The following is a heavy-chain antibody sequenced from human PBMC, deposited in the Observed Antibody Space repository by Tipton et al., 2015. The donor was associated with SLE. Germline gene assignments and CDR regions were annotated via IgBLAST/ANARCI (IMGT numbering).Heavy chain of an antibody. CDR3: ARVGYFYDRIGDFDI. D-gene: IGHD3-22*01. V-gene: IGHV4-59*11. Sequence: TLSLTCTASGGSISSHYWSWIRQPPGKGLEWIGYIYYCGSTNYNPSLKSRVTISVDTSKNQFSLKLSSVTAADTAVYYCARVGYFYDRIGDFDIWGQGTMVTVSS. CDR1: GGSISSHY. J-gene: IGHJ3*02. CDR2: IYYCGST.